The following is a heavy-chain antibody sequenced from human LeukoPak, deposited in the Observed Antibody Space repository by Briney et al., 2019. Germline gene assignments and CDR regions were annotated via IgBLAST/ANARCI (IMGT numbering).Heavy chain of an antibody. CDR3: AKEGDFYDILTDY. CDR1: GFTFRTYA. D-gene: IGHD3-9*01. CDR2: ISGSGGST. V-gene: IGHV3-23*01. Sequence: GGSLRLSCAASGFTFRTYAMSWVRQAPGKGLEWVSGISGSGGSTYYADSVKGRFTISRDNSKNTPYLQMNSLRAEDTAVYYCAKEGDFYDILTDYWGQGTLVTVSS. J-gene: IGHJ4*02.